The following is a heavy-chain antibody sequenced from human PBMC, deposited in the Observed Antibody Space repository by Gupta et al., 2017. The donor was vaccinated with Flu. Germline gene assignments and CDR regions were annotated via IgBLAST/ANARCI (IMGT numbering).Heavy chain of an antibody. CDR2: INHSGST. J-gene: IGHJ6*02. CDR3: ARGFTVTTRSPFYYYYYGMDV. V-gene: IGHV4-34*01. D-gene: IGHD4-17*01. Sequence: QVQLQQWGAGLLKPSETLSLTCAVYGGSFSGYYWSWIRQPPGKGLEWIGEINHSGSTNYNPSLKSRVTISVDTSKNQFSLKLSSVTAADTAVYYCARGFTVTTRSPFYYYYYGMDVWGQGTTVTVSS. CDR1: GGSFSGYY.